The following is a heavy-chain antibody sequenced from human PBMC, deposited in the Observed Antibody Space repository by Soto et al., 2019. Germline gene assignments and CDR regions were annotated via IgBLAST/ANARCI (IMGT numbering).Heavy chain of an antibody. D-gene: IGHD1-1*01. CDR1: GFSLSTSGAG. V-gene: IGHV2-5*02. Sequence: QITLKESGHPLVKPTQTFTLTCTISGFSLSTSGAGVGWIRQPPGKALEWITVGYWDDHKPYSPSMKSRLAITKDPSENQVVLTMTNIDPVDTASYYCAQRLGGSTTVGAFDIWGQGTIVAVSS. J-gene: IGHJ3*02. CDR2: GYWDDHK. CDR3: AQRLGGSTTVGAFDI.